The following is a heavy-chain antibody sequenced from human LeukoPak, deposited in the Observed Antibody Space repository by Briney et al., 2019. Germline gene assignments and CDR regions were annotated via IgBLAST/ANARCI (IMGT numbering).Heavy chain of an antibody. CDR1: GYTFTGYY. CDR2: INPNSGGT. D-gene: IGHD1-14*01. CDR3: ARDNRGNTEDYYYYYYMDV. Sequence: GASVKVSCKASGYTFTGYYMHWVRQAPGQGLEWMGWINPNSGGTNYAQKFQGRVTMTRDTSISTAYMELSRLRSDDTAVYYCARDNRGNTEDYYYYYYMDVWGKGTTVTVSS. J-gene: IGHJ6*03. V-gene: IGHV1-2*02.